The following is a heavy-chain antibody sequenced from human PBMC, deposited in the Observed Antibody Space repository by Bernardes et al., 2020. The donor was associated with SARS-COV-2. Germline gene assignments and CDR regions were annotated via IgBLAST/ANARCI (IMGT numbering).Heavy chain of an antibody. D-gene: IGHD5-12*01. CDR1: GYSFTSHW. CDR2: IYPGDSDT. J-gene: IGHJ4*02. Sequence: GESLKISCECSGYSFTSHWIAWVRPIPGKGLEWLGTIYPGDSDTRYSPSFEGQVTISADKSISTAYLQWSSLKASDTAIYYCARPEIYSGYENWGQGTLVTVSS. V-gene: IGHV5-51*01. CDR3: ARPEIYSGYEN.